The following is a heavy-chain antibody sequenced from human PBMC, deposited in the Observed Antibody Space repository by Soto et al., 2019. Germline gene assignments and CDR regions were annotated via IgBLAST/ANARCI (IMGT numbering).Heavy chain of an antibody. D-gene: IGHD3-22*01. Sequence: QVQRVQSGAEVKKPGSSVKVSCKASGGTFSSYAISWVRQAPGPGLEWMGGIIPILGTANFAQKFQSRVTIIADESTSTTYMELRSLRYVDTAVYYCARAHYYDSSFPPHNVDYYYYGMDVWGPGTKVTLAS. J-gene: IGHJ6*02. CDR3: ARAHYYDSSFPPHNVDYYYYGMDV. V-gene: IGHV1-69*01. CDR2: IIPILGTA. CDR1: GGTFSSYA.